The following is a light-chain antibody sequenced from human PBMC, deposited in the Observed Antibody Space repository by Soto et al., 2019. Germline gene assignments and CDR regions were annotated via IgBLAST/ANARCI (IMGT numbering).Light chain of an antibody. J-gene: IGKJ1*01. CDR2: GAS. CDR1: QSVTSNY. CDR3: QQYGSSPLWK. Sequence: EIVLTQSPGTLSLSPGERATLSCRASQSVTSNYLAWYQQTPGQAPRLLFFGASIRATGIPDRFSGSGSGTDFTLTISRLEPEDFAVYYCQQYGSSPLWKFGQGTKVDIK. V-gene: IGKV3-20*01.